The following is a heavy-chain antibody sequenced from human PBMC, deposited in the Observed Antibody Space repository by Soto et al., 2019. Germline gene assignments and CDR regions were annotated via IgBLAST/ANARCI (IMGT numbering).Heavy chain of an antibody. D-gene: IGHD6-6*01. V-gene: IGHV1-18*04. CDR3: ARDHRYSSSFFDS. CDR1: GYAFSDHG. J-gene: IGHJ4*02. Sequence: QVRLVLSGDELKKPGASMKVSCKASGYAFSDHGISWVRQAPGQGLEWIGWISAYNGNTNYAQKFQGRVTVTTDASTTTAYMELRSLKSDDTSVYYCARDHRYSSSFFDSWSQGTLITVSS. CDR2: ISAYNGNT.